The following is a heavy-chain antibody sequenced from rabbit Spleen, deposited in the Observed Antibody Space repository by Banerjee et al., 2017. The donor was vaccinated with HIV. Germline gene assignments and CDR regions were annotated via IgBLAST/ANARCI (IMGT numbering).Heavy chain of an antibody. J-gene: IGHJ4*01. V-gene: IGHV1S7*01. CDR1: GFTLSSYY. CDR3: ASDIYGHGGFSL. D-gene: IGHD6-1*01. CDR2: IDPVFGIT. Sequence: QLEESAGGLVQPGGSLKLSCKASGFTLSSYYMNWVRQAPGKGLEWIGYIDPVFGITYYANWVNGRFSISRENAQNTVFLQMTSLTAADTATYFCASDIYGHGGFSLWGPGTLVTVS.